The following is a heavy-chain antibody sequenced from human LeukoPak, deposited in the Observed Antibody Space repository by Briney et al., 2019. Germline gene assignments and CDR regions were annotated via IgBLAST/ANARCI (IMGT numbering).Heavy chain of an antibody. V-gene: IGHV3-23*01. D-gene: IGHD6-13*01. CDR2: ISASDGGT. Sequence: GGSLRLSGIASGFTFNNYALSWVRQAPGKGLEWVSAISASDGGTYYADSVKGRFTISRDNSKNTLYLQMNSLRAEDTAVYYCPKDLPIAAAGAWFDPWGKGTLVTVSS. CDR1: GFTFNNYA. J-gene: IGHJ5*02. CDR3: PKDLPIAAAGAWFDP.